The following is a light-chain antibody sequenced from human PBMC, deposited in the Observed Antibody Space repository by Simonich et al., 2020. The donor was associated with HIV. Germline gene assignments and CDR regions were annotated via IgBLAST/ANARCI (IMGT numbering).Light chain of an antibody. Sequence: DIVMTQSPDSLAVSLGERSTIHCKSSQSVLYSSNNKNYLAWYQQKPGQPPKLLIYWASTRESGVPDRFSGSESGTDFTLTISSLQAEDVAVYYCQQYYSTPRTFGQGTKVEI. J-gene: IGKJ1*01. CDR2: WAS. CDR1: QSVLYSSNNKNY. CDR3: QQYYSTPRT. V-gene: IGKV4-1*01.